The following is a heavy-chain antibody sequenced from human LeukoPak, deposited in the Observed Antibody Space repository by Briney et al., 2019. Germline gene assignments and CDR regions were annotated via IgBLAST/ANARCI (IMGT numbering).Heavy chain of an antibody. D-gene: IGHD7-27*01. J-gene: IGHJ3*02. CDR2: IYYSGST. V-gene: IGHV4-59*01. CDR3: ARGLGAFDI. CDR1: GGSISSYY. Sequence: SETLSLTCTVSGGSISSYYWSWIRQPPGKGLEWIGYIYYSGSTNYNPSLKSRVTISVDTSKNQFSLKLSSVTAADTAVYYCARGLGAFDIRGQGTMVTVSS.